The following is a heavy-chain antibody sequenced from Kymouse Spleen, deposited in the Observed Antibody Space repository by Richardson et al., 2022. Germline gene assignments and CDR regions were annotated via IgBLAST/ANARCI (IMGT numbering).Heavy chain of an antibody. CDR2: IRSKANSYAT. D-gene: IGHD1-14*01,IGHD2-2*02. V-gene: IGHV3-73*02. CDR3: TGNNQPSYYYYYGMDV. J-gene: IGHJ6*02. CDR1: GFTFSGSA. Sequence: EVQLVESGGGLVQPGGSLKLSCAASGFTFSGSAMHWVRQASGKGLEWVGRIRSKANSYATAYAASVKGRFTISRDDSKNTAYLQMNSLKTEDTAVYYCTGNNQPSYYYYYGMDVWGQGTTVTVSS.